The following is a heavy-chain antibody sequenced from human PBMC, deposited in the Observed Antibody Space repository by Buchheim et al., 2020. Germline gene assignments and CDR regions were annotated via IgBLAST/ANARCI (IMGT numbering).Heavy chain of an antibody. V-gene: IGHV3-30*04. CDR1: GFTFSSYA. CDR2: ISYDGSNK. Sequence: QVQLVESGGGVVQPGRSLRLSCAASGFTFSSYAMHWVRQAPGKGLEWVAVISYDGSNKYYADSVKGRFTISRDNSKNTLYLKMNSLRAEDTAVYYCARGRANNSGWPLDYWGQGTL. D-gene: IGHD6-19*01. J-gene: IGHJ4*02. CDR3: ARGRANNSGWPLDY.